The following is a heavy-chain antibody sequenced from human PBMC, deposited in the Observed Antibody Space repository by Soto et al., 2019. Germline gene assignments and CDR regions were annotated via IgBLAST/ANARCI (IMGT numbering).Heavy chain of an antibody. CDR1: GFTFSSYA. V-gene: IGHV3-30-3*01. D-gene: IGHD3-22*01. J-gene: IGHJ5*02. CDR3: ARVPNSRVVVPLWFDP. Sequence: PGGSLRLSCAASGFTFSSYAMHWVRQAPGKGLEWVAVISYDGSNKYYADSVKGRFTISRDNSKNTLYLQMNSLRAEDTAVYYCARVPNSRVVVPLWFDPWGQGTLVTVS. CDR2: ISYDGSNK.